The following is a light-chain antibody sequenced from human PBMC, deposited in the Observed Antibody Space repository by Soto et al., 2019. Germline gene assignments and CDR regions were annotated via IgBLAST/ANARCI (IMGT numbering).Light chain of an antibody. Sequence: DIQMTQSPSSVSASVGDRVTITCRASQGIRSWLAWYQQKPAKAPKLLIYSASTLQSGVPSRFSGSGSGTDFTLTISSLQPEDFATYYCQQANSFPLTFGGGTKVEIK. J-gene: IGKJ4*01. CDR2: SAS. CDR3: QQANSFPLT. V-gene: IGKV1D-12*01. CDR1: QGIRSW.